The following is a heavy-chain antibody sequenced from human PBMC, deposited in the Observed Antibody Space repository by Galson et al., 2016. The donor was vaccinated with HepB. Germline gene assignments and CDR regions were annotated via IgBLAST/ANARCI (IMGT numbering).Heavy chain of an antibody. CDR3: AKELGVFDAFDI. CDR1: GFSFSDFG. Sequence: SLRLSCAASGFSFSDFGMHWVRQAPGKGLEWVAAISFNGGTNKRAGSLKGRFSISRDNSKNTLYLEMSSLSADDTAVYYCAKELGVFDAFDIWGQGTTVTVSS. J-gene: IGHJ3*02. V-gene: IGHV3-30*18. CDR2: ISFNGGTN. D-gene: IGHD3-3*02.